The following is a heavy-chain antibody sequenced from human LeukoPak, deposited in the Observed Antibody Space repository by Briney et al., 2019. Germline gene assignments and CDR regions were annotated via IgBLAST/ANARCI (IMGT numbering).Heavy chain of an antibody. V-gene: IGHV3-30*14. CDR2: ISYDGSNK. CDR3: AREPLQRGYYYYYYMDV. Sequence: GGSLRLSCAASGFTFSSYAMHWVRQAPGKGLEWVAVISYDGSNKYYADSVKGRFTISRDNSKNTLYLQMGSLRAEDMAVYYCAREPLQRGYYYYYYMDVWGKGTTVTVSS. CDR1: GFTFSSYA. J-gene: IGHJ6*03. D-gene: IGHD4-11*01.